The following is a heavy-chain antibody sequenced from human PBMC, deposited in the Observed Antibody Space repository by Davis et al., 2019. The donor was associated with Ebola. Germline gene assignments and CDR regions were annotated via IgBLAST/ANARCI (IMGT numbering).Heavy chain of an antibody. CDR1: GFTFSSYG. V-gene: IGHV3-23*01. CDR3: AKDRVRSRE. CDR2: ISPSRGTT. Sequence: GGSLRLSCAVSGFTFSSYGMSWVRQAPGKGLEWVSAISPSRGTTYYADSVKGRFTISRDNSKNTLDLQRNSLRAEDTAIYYCAKDRVRSREWGQGTLVTVSS. J-gene: IGHJ4*02. D-gene: IGHD1-26*01.